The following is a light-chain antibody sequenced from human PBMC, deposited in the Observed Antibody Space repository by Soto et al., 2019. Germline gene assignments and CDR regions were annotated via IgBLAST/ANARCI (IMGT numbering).Light chain of an antibody. Sequence: EIVLTQSPGTLSLSPGERATLSCRASQSVSSSFLTWYQQKPGQAPRLLIYGASSRATGIPDRFSGSGSGTDFTLTNSRLEPEDFAVYYFQQYGSSRLTFGGGTKVEIK. CDR3: QQYGSSRLT. V-gene: IGKV3-20*01. CDR1: QSVSSSF. J-gene: IGKJ4*01. CDR2: GAS.